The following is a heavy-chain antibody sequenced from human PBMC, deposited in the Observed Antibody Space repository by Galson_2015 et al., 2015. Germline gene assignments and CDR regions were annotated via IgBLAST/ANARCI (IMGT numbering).Heavy chain of an antibody. D-gene: IGHD1-1*01. J-gene: IGHJ4*02. CDR2: IWSDGSNK. Sequence: SLRLSCAASGFTFSSYGMHWVRQAPGKGLEWVAVIWSDGSNKYYADSVKGRFTISKDNSKNTLYLQTNSLRAEDTAVYYCARKLDGDTGPDYWGQGTLVAVSA. V-gene: IGHV3-33*01. CDR1: GFTFSSYG. CDR3: ARKLDGDTGPDY.